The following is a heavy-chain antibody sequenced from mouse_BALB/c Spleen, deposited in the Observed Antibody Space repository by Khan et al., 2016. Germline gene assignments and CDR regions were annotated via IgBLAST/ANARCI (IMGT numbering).Heavy chain of an antibody. CDR3: GRGDY. CDR2: ISSGSSAI. J-gene: IGHJ2*01. CDR1: GFTFSSFG. Sequence: EVELVESGGGLVQPGGSRKLSCAAAGFTFSSFGMHWVRQAPEKGLEWVAFISSGSSAIYYADTVKGRFTISRDNPKNTLFLQMTSLRYEDTAMXFCGRGDYWGQGTPLTVSS. V-gene: IGHV5-17*02.